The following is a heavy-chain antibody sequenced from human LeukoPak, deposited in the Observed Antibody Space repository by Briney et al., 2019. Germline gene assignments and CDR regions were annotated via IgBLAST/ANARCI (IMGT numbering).Heavy chain of an antibody. V-gene: IGHV4-34*01. CDR2: IYHSGST. Sequence: SETLSLTCAVYGGSLSGYYWSWIRQPPGKGLEWIGSIYHSGSTYYNPSLKSRVTISVDTSKNQFSLKLSSVTAADTAVYYCARGVVPAAGRYYYYMDVWGKGTTVTVSS. J-gene: IGHJ6*03. CDR1: GGSLSGYY. D-gene: IGHD2-2*01. CDR3: ARGVVPAAGRYYYYMDV.